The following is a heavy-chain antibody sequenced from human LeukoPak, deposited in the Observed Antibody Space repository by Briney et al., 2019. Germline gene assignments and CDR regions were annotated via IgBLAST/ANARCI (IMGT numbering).Heavy chain of an antibody. Sequence: ASVKVSCKASGYTFTSYGISWVRQAPGQGLEWMGWISAYNGNTNYAQKLQGRVTMTTDTSTSTANMELRSLRSDDTAVYYCARDRRIAVAGTIMSYWGQGTLVTVSS. CDR3: ARDRRIAVAGTIMSY. V-gene: IGHV1-18*01. CDR2: ISAYNGNT. J-gene: IGHJ4*02. D-gene: IGHD6-19*01. CDR1: GYTFTSYG.